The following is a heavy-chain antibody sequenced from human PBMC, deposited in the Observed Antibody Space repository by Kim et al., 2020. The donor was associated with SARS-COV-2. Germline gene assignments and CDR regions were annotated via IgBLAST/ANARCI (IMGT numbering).Heavy chain of an antibody. D-gene: IGHD1-26*01. J-gene: IGHJ6*02. CDR3: ARGIVGAAAYYYYGMDV. CDR2: ISAYNGNT. V-gene: IGHV1-18*01. Sequence: ASVKVSCKASGYTFTSYGISWVRQAPGQGLEWMGWISAYNGNTNYAQKLQGRVTMTTDTSTSTAYMELRSLRSDDTAVYYCARGIVGAAAYYYYGMDVWGQGTTVTVSS. CDR1: GYTFTSYG.